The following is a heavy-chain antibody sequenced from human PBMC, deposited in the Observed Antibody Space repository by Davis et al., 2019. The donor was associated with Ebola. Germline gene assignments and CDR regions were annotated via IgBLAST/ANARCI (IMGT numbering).Heavy chain of an antibody. CDR3: ARERGIAVANYGMDV. D-gene: IGHD6-19*01. V-gene: IGHV3-30*03. CDR2: ISYDGSNI. CDR1: GFTFSSYG. Sequence: PGGSLRLSCAASGFTFSSYGMHWVRQAPGKGLEWVAVISYDGSNIYDADSVKGRFTISRDNAKNSLYLQMNSLRAEDTAVYYCARERGIAVANYGMDVWDQGTTVTVSS. J-gene: IGHJ6*02.